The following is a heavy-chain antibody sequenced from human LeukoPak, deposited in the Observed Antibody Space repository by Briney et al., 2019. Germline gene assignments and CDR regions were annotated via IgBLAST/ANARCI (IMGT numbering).Heavy chain of an antibody. CDR1: RFTFSSYS. CDR3: ARAVTTSDY. CDR2: ISSSSSYI. V-gene: IGHV3-21*01. Sequence: GGSLRLSCAASRFTFSSYSMNWVRQAPGKGLEWVSSISSSSSYIYCADSVKGRFTISRDNAKNSLYLQMDSLRAEDTAVYYCARAVTTSDYWGQGTLVTVSS. D-gene: IGHD4-17*01. J-gene: IGHJ4*02.